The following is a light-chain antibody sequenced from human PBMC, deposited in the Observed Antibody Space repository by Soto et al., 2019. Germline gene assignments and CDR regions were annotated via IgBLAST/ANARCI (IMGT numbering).Light chain of an antibody. CDR2: NAS. J-gene: IGKJ4*01. Sequence: EIVLTQSPATLSLSPGERATLSCRASQNINYFLAWYQQKPGQAPRLLIFNASNRATGIPARFSGSGSGTDFTLTISSLEPEDFAVYYCQQRSDWPLTFGGGTKVDVK. CDR3: QQRSDWPLT. V-gene: IGKV3-11*01. CDR1: QNINYF.